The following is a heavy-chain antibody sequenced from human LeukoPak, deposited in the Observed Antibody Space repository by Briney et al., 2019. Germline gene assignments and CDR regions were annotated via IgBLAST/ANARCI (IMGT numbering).Heavy chain of an antibody. CDR3: TGGAGY. J-gene: IGHJ4*02. V-gene: IGHV3-7*01. Sequence: GGSLRLSCVASGVTFSGNWMSWVRQAPGKGLEWVANIKQDGSDKYYVDSVKGRFTISRDNAEKSLYLQMNSLRAEDTAVYYCTGGAGYWGQGTPVTVSS. CDR1: GVTFSGNW. CDR2: IKQDGSDK.